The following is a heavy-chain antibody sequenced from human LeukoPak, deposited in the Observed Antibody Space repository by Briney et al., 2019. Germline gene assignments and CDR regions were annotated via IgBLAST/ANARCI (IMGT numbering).Heavy chain of an antibody. CDR2: ISSSSSTI. J-gene: IGHJ4*02. V-gene: IGHV3-48*04. CDR3: AKDVLYDILTGYPPDY. D-gene: IGHD3-9*01. Sequence: PGGSLRLSCAASGFTFSSYSMNWVRQAPGKGLEWVSYISSSSSTIYYADSVKGRFTISRDNAKNSLYLQMNSLRAEDTAVYYCAKDVLYDILTGYPPDYWGQGTLVTVSS. CDR1: GFTFSSYS.